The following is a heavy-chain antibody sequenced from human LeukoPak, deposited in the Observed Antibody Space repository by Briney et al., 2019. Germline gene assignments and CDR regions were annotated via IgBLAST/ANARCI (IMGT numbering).Heavy chain of an antibody. D-gene: IGHD6-19*01. Sequence: GGSLRLSCAASGFTFSSYGMYWVRQAPGKGLEWVAFIRYDGSNKYYAGSVKGRFTISRDNSKNTLYLQMSSLRAEDTAVYYCAKDMRSIAVAGTIAYWGQGTLVTVSS. CDR3: AKDMRSIAVAGTIAY. CDR2: IRYDGSNK. CDR1: GFTFSSYG. V-gene: IGHV3-30*02. J-gene: IGHJ4*02.